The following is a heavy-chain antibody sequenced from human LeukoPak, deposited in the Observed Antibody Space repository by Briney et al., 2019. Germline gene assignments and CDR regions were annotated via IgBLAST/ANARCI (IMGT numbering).Heavy chain of an antibody. D-gene: IGHD6-19*01. CDR2: ISYSGST. CDR3: ARDGRAGSLFAY. V-gene: IGHV4-59*01. J-gene: IGHJ4*02. CDR1: SGSINGYY. Sequence: SETLSLTCTVSSGSINGYYWSWIRQPPGKELEWVGYISYSGSTNYNPSLKSRVTISVDTSKNQFSLKLSSVTAADTATYYCARDGRAGSLFAYWGQGTLVTVSS.